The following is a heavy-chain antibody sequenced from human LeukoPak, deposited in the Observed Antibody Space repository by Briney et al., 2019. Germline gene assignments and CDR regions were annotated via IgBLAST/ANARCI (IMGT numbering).Heavy chain of an antibody. D-gene: IGHD3-22*01. CDR2: IYPGDSDT. CDR3: ARSYDSSGYYPPGAFDI. J-gene: IGHJ3*02. CDR1: GYSFTSYW. Sequence: GESLKISCKGSGYSFTSYWIGWVRQMPGKGLEWMGIIYPGDSDTRYSPSFQGQVTISADKSISTAYLQWSSLKASDTAMYYCARSYDSSGYYPPGAFDIWGQGTMVTVSS. V-gene: IGHV5-51*01.